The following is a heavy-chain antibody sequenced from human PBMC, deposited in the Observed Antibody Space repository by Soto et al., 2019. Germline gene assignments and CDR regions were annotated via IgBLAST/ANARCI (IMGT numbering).Heavy chain of an antibody. CDR3: ARDPNLSLTFHYYGMDV. Sequence: QVQLMQSGAEVKKPGASVKVSCKASGYTFTSYYIHGVRQAPGQGLEWMGIINPSTGSASYARMFQGRVAMTRDTSTSTVYMEVSSLRSEDTAVYYCARDPNLSLTFHYYGMDVWGQGTTVTVSS. J-gene: IGHJ6*02. CDR2: INPSTGSA. V-gene: IGHV1-46*01. CDR1: GYTFTSYY.